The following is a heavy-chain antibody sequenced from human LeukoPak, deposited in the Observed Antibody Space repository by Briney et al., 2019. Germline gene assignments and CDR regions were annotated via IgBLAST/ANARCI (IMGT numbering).Heavy chain of an antibody. CDR1: GFTFSSIA. V-gene: IGHV3-23*01. J-gene: IGHJ4*02. D-gene: IGHD1-1*01. CDR2: IRSNGETV. Sequence: PGGSLRHSCAASGFTFSSIAMSWVRQAPGKGLEWVSAIRSNGETVYNADSVKGRFTISRDNSRQTLFLQMSSLRVEDTATYYCAKGQELDDGVFDSWGQGTLVTVSS. CDR3: AKGQELDDGVFDS.